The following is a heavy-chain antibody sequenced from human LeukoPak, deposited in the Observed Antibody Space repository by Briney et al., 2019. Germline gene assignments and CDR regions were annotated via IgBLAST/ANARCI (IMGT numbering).Heavy chain of an antibody. CDR3: AKERDGVTADRFDY. CDR2: IRYDGSNK. V-gene: IGHV3-30*02. CDR1: GFTFSSYG. D-gene: IGHD2-2*01. J-gene: IGHJ4*02. Sequence: GGSLRLSCAASGFTFSSYGMHWVRQAPGKGLEWVAFIRYDGSNKYYADSVKGRFTISRDNSKNTLYLQMNCLRAEDTAVYYCAKERDGVTADRFDYWGQGTLVTVSS.